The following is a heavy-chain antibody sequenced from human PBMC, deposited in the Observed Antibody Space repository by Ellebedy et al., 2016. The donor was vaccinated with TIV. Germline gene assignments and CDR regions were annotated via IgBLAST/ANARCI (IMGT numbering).Heavy chain of an antibody. J-gene: IGHJ4*02. Sequence: GGSLRLSXAASGFTFSNYAMSWVRQAPGKGLEWVSAISGSGGTTYYADSVKGRFTISRDNSKTTLYLQMNSLRAEDTAVYYCAKDLPYYYDRSGFYSPSYYFDYWGQGTLVTVSS. CDR3: AKDLPYYYDRSGFYSPSYYFDY. CDR2: ISGSGGTT. V-gene: IGHV3-23*01. CDR1: GFTFSNYA. D-gene: IGHD3-22*01.